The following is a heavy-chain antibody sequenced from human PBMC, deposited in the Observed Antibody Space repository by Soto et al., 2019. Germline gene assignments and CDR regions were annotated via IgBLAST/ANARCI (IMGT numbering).Heavy chain of an antibody. J-gene: IGHJ4*02. D-gene: IGHD3-16*01. CDR1: GFTFSSYA. V-gene: IGHV3-30*04. Sequence: QVQLVESGGGVVQPGWSLRLSCAASGFTFSSYAMHWVRQAPGKGLEWVAVISYDGRNKYYADSVKGRFTISRDNSKNTRYLQMNSLRAEDTAVYYCAREIEQLCGYWGQGTLVTVSS. CDR2: ISYDGRNK. CDR3: AREIEQLCGY.